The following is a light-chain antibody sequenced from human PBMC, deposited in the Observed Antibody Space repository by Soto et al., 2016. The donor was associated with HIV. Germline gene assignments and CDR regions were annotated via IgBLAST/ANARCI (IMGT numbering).Light chain of an antibody. CDR2: EDI. CDR3: QAWDSSIVI. Sequence: SYDLTQPPSVSVSPGQTASITCSGDKLGDRYAYWYQQKAGQSPVLVIYEDIRRPSEIPERFSGSNSGNTATLTIRETQSVDEADYYCQAWDSSIVIFGGGTKLTVL. CDR1: KLGDRY. J-gene: IGLJ2*01. V-gene: IGLV3-1*01.